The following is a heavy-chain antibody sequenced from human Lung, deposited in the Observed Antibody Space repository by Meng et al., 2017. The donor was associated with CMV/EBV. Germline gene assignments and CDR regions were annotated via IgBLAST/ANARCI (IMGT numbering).Heavy chain of an antibody. D-gene: IGHD3-3*01. J-gene: IGHJ4*02. V-gene: IGHV3-33*06. Sequence: GESLKISCAASGFTFRTYGMHWVRQAPGKGLEWVALIWYDGSNENYADSVKGRFTISRDNSKSTLYLQMNSLRAEDTAVYYCAKGTNYDFGSGYHHNLFEYWXQGNXVTVDS. CDR2: IWYDGSNE. CDR3: AKGTNYDFGSGYHHNLFEY. CDR1: GFTFRTYG.